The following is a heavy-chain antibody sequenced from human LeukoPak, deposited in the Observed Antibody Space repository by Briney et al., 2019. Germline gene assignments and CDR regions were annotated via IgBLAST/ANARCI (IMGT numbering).Heavy chain of an antibody. CDR1: GFTFSSYS. V-gene: IGHV3-21*04. Sequence: GGSLRLSCAASGFTFSSYSMNWVRQAPGKGLEWVSSISSSSSYIYYADSVKGRFTISRDNSKNTLYLQMSSLRAEDAAVYYCAKSGSTSWYLDYWGQGTLVTVSS. CDR2: ISSSSSYI. CDR3: AKSGSTSWYLDY. D-gene: IGHD6-13*01. J-gene: IGHJ4*02.